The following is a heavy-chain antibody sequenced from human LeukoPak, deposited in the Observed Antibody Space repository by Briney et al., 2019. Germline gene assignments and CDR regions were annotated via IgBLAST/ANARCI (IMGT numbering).Heavy chain of an antibody. CDR2: INPNSGGT. J-gene: IGHJ4*02. D-gene: IGHD3-3*01. CDR3: ARDPLDDFWSGYYDGIFDY. V-gene: IGHV1-2*02. Sequence: GASVKVSCKASGYTFTGYYMHWVRQAPGQGLEWMGWINPNSGGTNYAQKFQGRVTMTRDTSISTAYMELSRLRSDDTAVYYCARDPLDDFWSGYYDGIFDYWGQGTLVTVSS. CDR1: GYTFTGYY.